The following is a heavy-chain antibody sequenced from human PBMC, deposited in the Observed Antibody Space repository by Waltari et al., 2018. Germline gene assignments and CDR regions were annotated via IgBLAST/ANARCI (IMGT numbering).Heavy chain of an antibody. CDR3: ARVAGTKGDY. D-gene: IGHD1-7*01. CDR1: GYTFIDYY. J-gene: IGHJ4*02. V-gene: IGHV1-2*02. Sequence: QVQLVQSGAEVKKPGASVKVSCKASGYTFIDYYIHWVRQAPGQGLEWMGWINSNSGGTNYAQKFQGRVTMTRDTSMSTAYMELSRLRSDYTAVYYCARVAGTKGDYWGQGTLVTVSS. CDR2: INSNSGGT.